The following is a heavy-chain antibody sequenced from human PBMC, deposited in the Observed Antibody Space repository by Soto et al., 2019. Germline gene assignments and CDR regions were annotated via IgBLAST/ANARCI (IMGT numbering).Heavy chain of an antibody. CDR3: ARDVAVAGECDY. Sequence: ASVKVSCKASGYTFTSYGISWVRQAPGQGLEWMGWISAYNGNTNYAQKLQGRVTMTTDTSTSSAYMELRSLRSDDTAVYYCARDVAVAGECDYWGQGTLVTVSS. CDR2: ISAYNGNT. CDR1: GYTFTSYG. J-gene: IGHJ4*02. D-gene: IGHD6-19*01. V-gene: IGHV1-18*01.